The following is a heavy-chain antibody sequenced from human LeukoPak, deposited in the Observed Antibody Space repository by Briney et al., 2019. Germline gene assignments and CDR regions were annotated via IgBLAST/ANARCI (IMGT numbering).Heavy chain of an antibody. Sequence: GGSLRLSCVASRFIFSSYWMSWVRQAPGKGLEWVANIKQDGSEKYYVDSVKGRFTISRDNAKNSLYLQMSSLGAEDTTVYYCARDFYGDYALSAFDIWGQGTMVTVSS. CDR3: ARDFYGDYALSAFDI. CDR2: IKQDGSEK. J-gene: IGHJ3*02. CDR1: RFIFSSYW. D-gene: IGHD4-17*01. V-gene: IGHV3-7*01.